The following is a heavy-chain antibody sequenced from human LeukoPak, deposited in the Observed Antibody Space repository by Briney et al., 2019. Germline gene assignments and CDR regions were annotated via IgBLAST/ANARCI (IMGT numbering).Heavy chain of an antibody. D-gene: IGHD2-2*01. CDR1: GGSISSGGYS. CDR3: ARGAGVDCSSTSCYVEKFDY. V-gene: IGHV4-30-2*01. CDR2: IYHSGST. Sequence: SQTLSLTCAVSGGSISSGGYSWSWIRQPPGKGLEWIGYIYHSGSTYYNPSLKSRVTISVDRSKNQFSLKLSSVTAADTAVYYCARGAGVDCSSTSCYVEKFDYWGQGTLVTVSS. J-gene: IGHJ4*02.